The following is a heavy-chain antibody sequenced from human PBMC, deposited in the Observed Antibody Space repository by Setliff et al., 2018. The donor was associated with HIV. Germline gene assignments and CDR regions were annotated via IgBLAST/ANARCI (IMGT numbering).Heavy chain of an antibody. CDR1: GASIGSDNYY. V-gene: IGHV4-39*01. CDR2: IYYTGTT. D-gene: IGHD5-12*01. Sequence: SETLSLTCIVSGASIGSDNYYWGWIRQPPGKGLEWIGNIYYTGTTYYNPSLKSRVTISVDTFKNQFSLNLSSVTAGDTAVYYCARHGGYSGYPYYYYYYMDVWGKGTTVTVSS. CDR3: ARHGGYSGYPYYYYYYMDV. J-gene: IGHJ6*03.